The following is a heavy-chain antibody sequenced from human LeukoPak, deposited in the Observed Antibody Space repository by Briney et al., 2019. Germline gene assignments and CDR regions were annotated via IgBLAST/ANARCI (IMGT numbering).Heavy chain of an antibody. D-gene: IGHD6-13*01. J-gene: IGHJ4*02. V-gene: IGHV4-39*01. CDR3: ARVVAADIDY. CDR2: SYYSGST. CDR1: GGSISSSTSY. Sequence: SETLSLTCTVSGGSISSSTSYWGWIRQPPGKGLEWIGSSYYSGSTYYNPSLKSRVTISVDTSKKQFSLKLSSVTAADTAVYYCARVVAADIDYWGQGTLVTVSS.